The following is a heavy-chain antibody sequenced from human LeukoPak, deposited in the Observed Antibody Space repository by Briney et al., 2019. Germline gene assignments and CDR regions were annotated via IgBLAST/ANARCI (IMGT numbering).Heavy chain of an antibody. CDR3: ASLGATTSGNWFDP. D-gene: IGHD1-26*01. CDR1: GGSFSGYY. J-gene: IGHJ5*02. CDR2: INHSGST. Sequence: SETLSLTCAVYGGSFSGYYWSWIRQPPGKGLEWIGEINHSGSTNYNPSLKSRVTISVDTSKNQFSLKLSSVTAADTAVYYCASLGATTSGNWFDPWGQGTLVTVSS. V-gene: IGHV4-34*01.